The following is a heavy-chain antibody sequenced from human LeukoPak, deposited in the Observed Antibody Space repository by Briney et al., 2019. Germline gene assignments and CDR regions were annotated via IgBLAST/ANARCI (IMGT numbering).Heavy chain of an antibody. J-gene: IGHJ4*02. D-gene: IGHD1-26*01. CDR3: AKDFSIVGATVYDY. V-gene: IGHV3-30*04. CDR1: GFTFGDYS. CDR2: ISYDGSNK. Sequence: GGSLRLSCTASGFTFGDYSMNWVRQAPGKGLEWVAVISYDGSNKYYADSVKGRFTISRDNSKNTLYLQMNSLRAEDTAVYYCAKDFSIVGATVYDYWGQGTLVTVSS.